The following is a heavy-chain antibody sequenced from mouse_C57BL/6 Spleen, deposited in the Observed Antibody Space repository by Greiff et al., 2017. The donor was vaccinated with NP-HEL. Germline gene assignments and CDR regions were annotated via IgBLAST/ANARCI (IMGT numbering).Heavy chain of an antibody. J-gene: IGHJ2*01. Sequence: QVQLKQPGAELVKPGASVKLSCKASGYTFTSYWMHWVKQRPGRGLEWIGRIDPNSGGTKYNEKFKSKATLTVDKPSSTAYMQLSSLTSEDSAVYYCARGSHYYGSSSLYFDYWGQGTTLTVSS. CDR3: ARGSHYYGSSSLYFDY. CDR2: IDPNSGGT. CDR1: GYTFTSYW. D-gene: IGHD1-1*01. V-gene: IGHV1-72*01.